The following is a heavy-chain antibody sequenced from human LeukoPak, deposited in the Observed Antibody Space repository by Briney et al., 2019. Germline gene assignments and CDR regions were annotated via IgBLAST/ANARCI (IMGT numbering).Heavy chain of an antibody. J-gene: IGHJ4*02. Sequence: GGSLRLSCAASGFTLSGYFMNWLRQAPGKGLEWVSCIGNNGVAIYYADSVKGRFTISRDNAKNSLYLQMSSLRAEDTAVYFCARLRNVVNVHWGFFDTWGQGAVVTVSS. CDR1: GFTLSGYF. V-gene: IGHV3-48*04. CDR3: ARLRNVVNVHWGFFDT. CDR2: IGNNGVAI. D-gene: IGHD4-23*01.